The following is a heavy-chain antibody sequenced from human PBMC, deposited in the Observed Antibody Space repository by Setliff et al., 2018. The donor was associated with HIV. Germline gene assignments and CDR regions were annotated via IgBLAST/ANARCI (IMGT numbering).Heavy chain of an antibody. CDR2: INPNSGDT. V-gene: IGHV1-2*02. Sequence: ASVKVSCKTSGYTFTSYHLHWLRQAPGQGLEWMGWINPNSGDTRYAQRFQGRVTMTRDTSTSTVYMELHWLTSDDTAVYYCERVAHRLSGGIDYRGQGTQVTVSS. D-gene: IGHD2-15*01. CDR3: ERVAHRLSGGIDY. CDR1: GYTFTSYH. J-gene: IGHJ4*02.